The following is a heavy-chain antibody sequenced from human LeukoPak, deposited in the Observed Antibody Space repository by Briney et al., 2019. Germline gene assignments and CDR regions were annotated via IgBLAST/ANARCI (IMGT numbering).Heavy chain of an antibody. Sequence: SETLSLTCTVSGGSISSSSYYWSWIRQPPGKGLEWIGYIYYSGSTNYNPSLKSRVTISVDTSKNQFSLKLSSVTAADTAVYYCARVHYDSSGYYSMYYYYYGMDVWGQGTTVTVSS. D-gene: IGHD3-22*01. J-gene: IGHJ6*02. CDR3: ARVHYDSSGYYSMYYYYYGMDV. CDR2: IYYSGST. CDR1: GGSISSSSYY. V-gene: IGHV4-61*01.